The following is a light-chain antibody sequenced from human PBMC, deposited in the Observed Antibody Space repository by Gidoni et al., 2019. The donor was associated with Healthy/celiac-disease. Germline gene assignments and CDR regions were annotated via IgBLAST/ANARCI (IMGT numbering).Light chain of an antibody. CDR3: QQRSNWTPGLT. CDR1: QGVSSY. Sequence: ELVFTQSPTTLSLAPGERATLSCRASQGVSSYLAWYQQKPGQAPRPLIYDASTRATGIPARFSGSGSGTDFTLTISSREPEDVAVYYCQQRSNWTPGLTFGGGTKVEIK. V-gene: IGKV3-11*01. J-gene: IGKJ4*01. CDR2: DAS.